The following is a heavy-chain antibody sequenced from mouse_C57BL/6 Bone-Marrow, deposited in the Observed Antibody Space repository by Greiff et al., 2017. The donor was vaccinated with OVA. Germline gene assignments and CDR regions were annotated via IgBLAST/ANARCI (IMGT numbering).Heavy chain of an antibody. CDR2: ISYDGSN. CDR3: ARGGSRFAY. V-gene: IGHV3-6*01. Sequence: DVKLQESGPGLVKPSQSLSLTCSVTGYSITSGYYWNWIRQFPGNKLEWMGYISYDGSNNYNPSLKNRISITRDTSKNQFFLKLNSVTTEDTATYSCARGGSRFAYWGQGTLVTVSA. J-gene: IGHJ3*01. CDR1: GYSITSGYY.